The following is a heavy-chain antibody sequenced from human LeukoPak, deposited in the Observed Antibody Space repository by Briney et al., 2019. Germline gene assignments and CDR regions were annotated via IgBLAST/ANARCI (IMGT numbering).Heavy chain of an antibody. CDR3: ARAQSYSSSWYDY. CDR1: GGSISSGGYY. Sequence: SETLSLTCAVSGGSISSGGYYWSWIRQHPGKGLEWIGYIYYSGSTYYNPSLKSRVTISVDTSKNQFSLKLSSVTAADTAVYYCARAQSYSSSWYDYWGQGTLVTVSS. J-gene: IGHJ4*02. V-gene: IGHV4-31*11. CDR2: IYYSGST. D-gene: IGHD6-13*01.